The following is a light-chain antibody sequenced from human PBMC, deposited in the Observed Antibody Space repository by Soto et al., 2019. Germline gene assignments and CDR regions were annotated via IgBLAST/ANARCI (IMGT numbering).Light chain of an antibody. CDR3: QQYNSYSRT. CDR1: QSISSY. J-gene: IGKJ1*01. CDR2: AAS. Sequence: DIQMTQSPSSLSASVGDRVTITCRASQSISSYLNWYQQKPGKAPNLLIFAASSLQSGVPSRFSGSGSGTEFTLTISSRQPDDFATYYCQQYNSYSRTFGQGTKV. V-gene: IGKV1-39*01.